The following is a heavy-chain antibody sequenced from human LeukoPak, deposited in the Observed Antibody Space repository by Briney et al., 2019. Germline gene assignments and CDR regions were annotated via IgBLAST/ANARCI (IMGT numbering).Heavy chain of an antibody. CDR3: AREGERLTTVFDY. CDR1: GGSISSSSYY. D-gene: IGHD4-17*01. CDR2: IYYSGST. J-gene: IGHJ4*02. Sequence: SPSETLSLTCTVSGGSISSSSYYWGWIRQPPGKGLEWIGSIYYSGSTYYNPSLKSRVTISVDTSKNQFSLKLSSVTAADTAVYYCAREGERLTTVFDYWGQGTLVTVSS. V-gene: IGHV4-39*07.